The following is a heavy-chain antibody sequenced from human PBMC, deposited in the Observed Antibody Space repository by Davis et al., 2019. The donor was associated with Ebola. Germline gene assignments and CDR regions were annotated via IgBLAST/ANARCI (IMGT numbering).Heavy chain of an antibody. Sequence: GESLKISCAASGFTFSGSVMHWVRQASGKGLEWVGRIRSKANSYATAYAASVKGRFTISRDDSKNTAYLQMNSLKTEDTAVYYCTGADYGDYGVFDYWGQGTLVTVSS. J-gene: IGHJ4*02. CDR1: GFTFSGSV. CDR3: TGADYGDYGVFDY. D-gene: IGHD4-17*01. V-gene: IGHV3-73*01. CDR2: IRSKANSYAT.